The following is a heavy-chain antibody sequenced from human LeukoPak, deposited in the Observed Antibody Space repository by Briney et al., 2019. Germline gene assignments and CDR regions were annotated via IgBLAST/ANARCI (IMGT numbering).Heavy chain of an antibody. V-gene: IGHV3-23*01. J-gene: IGHJ6*03. CDR3: ASAPYGDYYYYMDV. D-gene: IGHD4-17*01. CDR2: VRVDGHTT. Sequence: GGSLRRSCVASGFIFSNYGMSWVRQVPGKGLEWVSSVRVDGHTTFYADSVKGRFTISRDNSKNTLYLQMNSLRAEDTAVYYCASAPYGDYYYYMDVWGKGTTVTISS. CDR1: GFIFSNYG.